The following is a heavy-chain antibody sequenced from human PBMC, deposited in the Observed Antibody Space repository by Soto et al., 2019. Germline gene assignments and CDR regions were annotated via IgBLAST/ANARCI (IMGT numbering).Heavy chain of an antibody. Sequence: GGSLILSCAASGFTFSSYSMNWVRQAPGKGLEWVSYISSSSSTIYYADSVKGRFTISRDNAKNSLYLQMNSLRDEDTAVYYCARQYGSGSYYTHYNYGMDVWGQGTTVTVSS. D-gene: IGHD3-10*01. CDR1: GFTFSSYS. CDR3: ARQYGSGSYYTHYNYGMDV. CDR2: ISSSSSTI. J-gene: IGHJ6*02. V-gene: IGHV3-48*02.